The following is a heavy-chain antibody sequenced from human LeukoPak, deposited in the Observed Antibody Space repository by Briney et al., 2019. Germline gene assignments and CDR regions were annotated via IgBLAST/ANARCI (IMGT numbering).Heavy chain of an antibody. D-gene: IGHD3-22*01. CDR2: ISASKGNT. Sequence: ASVKVSCKASGYTFTSYAITWVRQAPGQGLEWMGWISASKGNTNYAQKLQGRVTMTTDTSTNTVYMELRSLRSDDTAVYYCARVRLDNTMNFDYWGQGTLVTVSP. CDR1: GYTFTSYA. CDR3: ARVRLDNTMNFDY. J-gene: IGHJ4*02. V-gene: IGHV1-18*01.